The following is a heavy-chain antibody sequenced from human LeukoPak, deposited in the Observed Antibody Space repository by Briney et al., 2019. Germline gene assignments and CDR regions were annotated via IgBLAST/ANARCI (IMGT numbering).Heavy chain of an antibody. J-gene: IGHJ4*02. D-gene: IGHD1-1*01. CDR2: ILYSGTTT. V-gene: IGHV4-59*01. Sequence: SETLSLTCTVSGGSISPYYWSWIRQTPGKGLEWIGYILYSGTTTNYNPSLKSRVTISVDTSKNQFSLKLSSVTTADTAVYYCARVGDWNDLVYWGQGTLVTVSS. CDR3: ARVGDWNDLVY. CDR1: GGSISPYY.